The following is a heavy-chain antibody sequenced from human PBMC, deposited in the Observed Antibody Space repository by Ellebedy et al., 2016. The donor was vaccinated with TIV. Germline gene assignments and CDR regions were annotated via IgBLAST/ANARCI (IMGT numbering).Heavy chain of an antibody. CDR2: IYPGDSDT. J-gene: IGHJ4*02. CDR3: VRLASGSSDLYFYFDF. CDR1: TYSFSSYW. V-gene: IGHV5-51*01. Sequence: GGSLRLSCKASTYSFSSYWIGWVRHVPGKGLEWMGVIYPGDSDTRYIPSFQGQVTISADKSINTAYLQWNSLEASDTATYYCVRLASGSSDLYFYFDFWGQGTLVTVSS. D-gene: IGHD2-2*01.